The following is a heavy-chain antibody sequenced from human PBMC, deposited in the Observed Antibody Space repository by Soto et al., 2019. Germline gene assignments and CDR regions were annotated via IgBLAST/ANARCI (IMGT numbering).Heavy chain of an antibody. CDR2: IIPIFGTA. J-gene: IGHJ6*02. Sequence: QVQLVQSGAEVKKPGSSVKVSCKASGGTFSSYAISWVRQAPGQGLEWMGGIIPIFGTANYAQKFQGRVTITADESPSTAYMELSSLRSEDTAVYYCADGDRGVVPAAVRDNYYYYGMDVWGQGTTVTVSS. CDR1: GGTFSSYA. V-gene: IGHV1-69*01. D-gene: IGHD2-2*01. CDR3: ADGDRGVVPAAVRDNYYYYGMDV.